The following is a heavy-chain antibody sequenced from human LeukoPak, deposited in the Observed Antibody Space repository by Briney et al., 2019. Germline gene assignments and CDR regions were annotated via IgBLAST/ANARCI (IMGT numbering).Heavy chain of an antibody. CDR1: GGSFSGYY. J-gene: IGHJ4*02. V-gene: IGHV4-34*01. CDR3: ARGRNYDFWSGYYTEFDY. Sequence: SETLSLTCAVYGGSFSGYYWSWIRQPPGKGLEWVGEINHSGSTNYNPSLKSRVTISVDTSKNQFSLKLSSVTAADTAVYYCARGRNYDFWSGYYTEFDYWGQGTLVTVSS. CDR2: INHSGST. D-gene: IGHD3-3*01.